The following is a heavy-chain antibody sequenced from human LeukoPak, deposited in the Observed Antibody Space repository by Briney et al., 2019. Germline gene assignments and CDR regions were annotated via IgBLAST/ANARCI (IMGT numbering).Heavy chain of an antibody. Sequence: PSETLSLTCSVSGGSISTGSYYWSWIRQPAGKGLEYIGHIYTSGSTKYNPSLKSRVTISMDTSKNQFSLNLRSVTASDTALYYCARILGYYYYMDVWGKGTTVTVS. CDR3: ARILGYYYYMDV. J-gene: IGHJ6*03. CDR1: GGSISTGSYY. CDR2: IYTSGST. V-gene: IGHV4-61*09.